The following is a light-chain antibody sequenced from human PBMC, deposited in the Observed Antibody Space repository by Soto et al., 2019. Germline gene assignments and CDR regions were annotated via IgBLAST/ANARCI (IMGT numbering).Light chain of an antibody. CDR3: QQYNDWPRT. J-gene: IGKJ1*01. CDR2: GAS. CDR1: QSVGSK. V-gene: IGKV3-15*01. Sequence: EIVLTQSPVTLSVSPGERATLSCRASQSVGSKVAWYQQKPGQAPRLLIYGASTRATGIPARFSGSGSGTEFTLTISSLQSEDFAVYYCQQYNDWPRTFGQGTKVDIK.